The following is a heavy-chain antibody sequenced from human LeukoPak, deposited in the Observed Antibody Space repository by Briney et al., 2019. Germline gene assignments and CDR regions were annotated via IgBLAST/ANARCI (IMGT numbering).Heavy chain of an antibody. Sequence: ASVNVSCKASGYTFTSYAMHWVRQAPGQRLEWMGWINTGNGDTKYSQKFQGRVTITRDTSASTAYMELSRLRSDDTAVYYCAREYYYDSSGYSAFDIWGQGTMVTVSS. V-gene: IGHV1-3*04. CDR3: AREYYYDSSGYSAFDI. J-gene: IGHJ3*02. CDR1: GYTFTSYA. D-gene: IGHD3-22*01. CDR2: INTGNGDT.